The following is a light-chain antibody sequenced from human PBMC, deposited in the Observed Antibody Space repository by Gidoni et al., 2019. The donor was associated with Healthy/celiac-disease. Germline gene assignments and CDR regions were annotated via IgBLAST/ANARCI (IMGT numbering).Light chain of an antibody. Sequence: SYALTQPPSASVSPGQTASITCSGDKLGDKYACWYQQKPGQSPVLVIYKDNKRPSEISERFSGSNSGNTATLTISGTQAMDEADYYCQVWDSSTVVFGGGTKLTVL. CDR3: QVWDSSTVV. CDR1: KLGDKY. J-gene: IGLJ2*01. CDR2: KDN. V-gene: IGLV3-1*01.